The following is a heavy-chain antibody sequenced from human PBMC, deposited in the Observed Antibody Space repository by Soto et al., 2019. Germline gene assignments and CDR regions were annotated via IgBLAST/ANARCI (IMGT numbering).Heavy chain of an antibody. V-gene: IGHV4-34*01. Sequence: PSETLSLTCAVYGGSFSGYYWSWIRQPPGKGLEWIGEINHSGSTNYNPSLKSRVTISVDTSKNQFSLKLSSVTAADTAVYYCARGNRGGVDTAMVGYHYYGMDVWGQGTTVTVSS. CDR2: INHSGST. D-gene: IGHD5-18*01. CDR1: GGSFSGYY. J-gene: IGHJ6*02. CDR3: ARGNRGGVDTAMVGYHYYGMDV.